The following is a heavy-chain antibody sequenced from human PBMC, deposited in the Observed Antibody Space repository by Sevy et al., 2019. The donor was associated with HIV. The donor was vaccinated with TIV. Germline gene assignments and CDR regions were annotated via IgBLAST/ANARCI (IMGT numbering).Heavy chain of an antibody. CDR1: GGSISTIDYY. CDR3: VRGVGGPGVMVTFGGMKYAFDA. V-gene: IGHV4-30-4*08. J-gene: IGHJ3*01. Sequence: SETLSLTCTMSGGSISTIDYYWGWIRQPPGKGLEWIGYIHYSGRTYYNPSLKSRVTLSVDTSKHQFSLRLNSVAAADTAVYYCVRGVGGPGVMVTFGGMKYAFDAWGQGTTVTVSS. D-gene: IGHD3-16*01. CDR2: IHYSGRT.